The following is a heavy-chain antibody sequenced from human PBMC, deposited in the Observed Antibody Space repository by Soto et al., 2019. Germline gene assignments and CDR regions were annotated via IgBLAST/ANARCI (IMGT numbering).Heavy chain of an antibody. Sequence: QTLSLTCAISGDSVSSNSDALNLIRQSPSRGLEWLGRTYYRSKWYNDYAVSVKSRITINPDTSKNQFSLQLNSVTPEDTAVYYCARAYYDFWSGLYGMDVWGQGTTVTVSS. CDR2: TYYRSKWYN. CDR1: GDSVSSNSDA. J-gene: IGHJ6*02. CDR3: ARAYYDFWSGLYGMDV. D-gene: IGHD3-3*01. V-gene: IGHV6-1*01.